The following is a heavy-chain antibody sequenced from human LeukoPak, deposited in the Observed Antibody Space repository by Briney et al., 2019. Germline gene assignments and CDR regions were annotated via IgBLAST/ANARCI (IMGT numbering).Heavy chain of an antibody. D-gene: IGHD1-26*01. CDR3: ARTPPATQGAFDI. J-gene: IGHJ3*02. V-gene: IGHV3-30*04. Sequence: PGGSLRLSCAASGFTFSSYAMHWVRQAPGKGLEWVAVISYDGSNKYYADSVKGRFTISRDNSKNTLYLQMNSLRAEDTAVYYCARTPPATQGAFDIWGQGTMVTVSS. CDR1: GFTFSSYA. CDR2: ISYDGSNK.